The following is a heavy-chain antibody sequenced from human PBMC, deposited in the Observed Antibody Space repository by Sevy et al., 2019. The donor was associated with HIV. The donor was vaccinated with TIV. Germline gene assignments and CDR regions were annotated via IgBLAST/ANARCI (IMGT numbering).Heavy chain of an antibody. CDR3: AREGTGFAAEFDY. CDR2: IDTDGGGA. D-gene: IGHD1-1*01. J-gene: IGHJ4*02. CDR1: GFTFSNYW. Sequence: GGSLRLSCAAAGFTFSNYWMHWVRQVPGKGLVWVSRIDTDGGGARYADSVKGRFTVSRDNARNTLYLQMNSVKVEDTGVYYCAREGTGFAAEFDYWGQGNLVTVSS. V-gene: IGHV3-74*01.